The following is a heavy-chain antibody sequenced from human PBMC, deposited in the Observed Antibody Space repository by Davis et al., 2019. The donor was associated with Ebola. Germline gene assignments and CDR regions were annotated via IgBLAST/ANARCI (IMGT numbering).Heavy chain of an antibody. CDR3: AKDGYSGYDPFDY. D-gene: IGHD5-12*01. V-gene: IGHV3-23*01. CDR2: ISGSGSST. Sequence: GESLKISCAASGFTFSSYAMSWVRQAPGKGLEWVSAISGSGSSTYYADSVKGRFTISRDNSKNTLYLQMNSLRAEDTAVYYCAKDGYSGYDPFDYWGQGTLVTVSS. J-gene: IGHJ4*02. CDR1: GFTFSSYA.